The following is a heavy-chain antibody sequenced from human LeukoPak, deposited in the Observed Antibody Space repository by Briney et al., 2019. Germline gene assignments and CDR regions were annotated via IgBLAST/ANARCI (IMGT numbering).Heavy chain of an antibody. CDR3: ARDRPDIVVVPAAPGDY. J-gene: IGHJ4*02. D-gene: IGHD2-2*01. CDR2: ISSSSSYI. Sequence: GGSLRLSCAASGFTFSSYSMNWVRQAPGKGLEWVSSISSSSSYIYYADSVKGRFTISRDNAKNSLYLQMNSLRAEDTAVYYCARDRPDIVVVPAAPGDYWGEGTLVTVSS. V-gene: IGHV3-21*01. CDR1: GFTFSSYS.